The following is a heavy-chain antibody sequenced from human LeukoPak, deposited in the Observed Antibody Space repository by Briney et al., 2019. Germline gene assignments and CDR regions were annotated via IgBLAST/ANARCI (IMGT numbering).Heavy chain of an antibody. CDR2: IWYDGSNR. CDR3: ARAKGVSTGYRPTDY. J-gene: IGHJ4*02. Sequence: QAGGSLRLSCAASGFTFSSSGVHWVRQALGKGLEWVAVIWYDGSNRYYADPVKGRFTVSRDNSKNTLYLQMNSLRAEDTAVYYCARAKGVSTGYRPTDYWGQGTLVTVSS. D-gene: IGHD3-22*01. CDR1: GFTFSSSG. V-gene: IGHV3-33*01.